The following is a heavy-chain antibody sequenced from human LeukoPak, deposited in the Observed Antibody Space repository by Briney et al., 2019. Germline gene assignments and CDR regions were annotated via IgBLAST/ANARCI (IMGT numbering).Heavy chain of an antibody. Sequence: ASVKVSCKASGGTFSSYGSSWVRQAPGQGLEWMGRIIPIFGTPNYAQKFQGRVTITADESTSTAYMELRSLRSDDTAVYYCARDLKRGYSSGRYSWGTGSSNDYWGQGTLVTVSS. V-gene: IGHV1-69*13. CDR2: IIPIFGTP. CDR3: ARDLKRGYSSGRYSWGTGSSNDY. CDR1: GGTFSSYG. J-gene: IGHJ4*02. D-gene: IGHD6-19*01.